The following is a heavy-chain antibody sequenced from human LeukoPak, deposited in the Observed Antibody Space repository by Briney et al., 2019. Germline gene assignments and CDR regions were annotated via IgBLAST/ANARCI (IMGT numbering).Heavy chain of an antibody. J-gene: IGHJ4*02. CDR2: TYYRSKWYN. CDR3: AREKFVFIAATGAFDY. D-gene: IGHD6-13*01. CDR1: GDSVSSNSAA. V-gene: IGHV6-1*01. Sequence: SQTLSLTRAISGDSVSSNSAAWHWISQSPSRGLEWLGSTYYRSKWYNDYAVSVKSRITINSDTSKNQFSLQLNSVTPEDTAVYYCAREKFVFIAATGAFDYWGQGTLVTVSS.